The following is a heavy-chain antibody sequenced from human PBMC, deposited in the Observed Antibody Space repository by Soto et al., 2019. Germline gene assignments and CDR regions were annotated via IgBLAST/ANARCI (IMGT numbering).Heavy chain of an antibody. D-gene: IGHD3-22*01. V-gene: IGHV3-49*04. Sequence: LRLSCTASGFTFGDYAMSWVRQAPLKGLEWVGFIRSKAYGGTTEYAASVKGRFTISRDDSKSIAYLQMNSLKTEDTAVYYCTRDRDLNYYDSSGYDAFDIWGQGTMVTVSS. CDR3: TRDRDLNYYDSSGYDAFDI. CDR2: IRSKAYGGTT. J-gene: IGHJ3*02. CDR1: GFTFGDYA.